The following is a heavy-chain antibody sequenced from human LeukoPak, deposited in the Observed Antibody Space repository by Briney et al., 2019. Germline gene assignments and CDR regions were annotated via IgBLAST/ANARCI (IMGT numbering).Heavy chain of an antibody. CDR2: IIPIFGTA. V-gene: IGHV1-69*13. D-gene: IGHD6-6*01. CDR3: ARVQQLVLDY. CDR1: GGTFSSYA. Sequence: GASVKVSCKASGGTFSSYAISWVRQAPGQGLEWMGGIIPIFGTANYAQKFQGRVTITADESMSTAYMELSSLRSEDTAVYYCARVQQLVLDYWGQGTLVTVSS. J-gene: IGHJ4*02.